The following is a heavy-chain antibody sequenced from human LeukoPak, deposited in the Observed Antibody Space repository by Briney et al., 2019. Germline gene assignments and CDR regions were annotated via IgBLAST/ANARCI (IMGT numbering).Heavy chain of an antibody. CDR2: IYHGGAT. D-gene: IGHD2-8*02. CDR3: VRRGYTLVPL. V-gene: IGHV4-39*01. CDR1: GGSVTNIYSY. Sequence: PSETLSLTCTVSGGSVTNIYSYWVWVRQAPGKGLEWVGSIYHGGATYYNPALRSRLAISADASKNQFSVKLTSVTAADTAVYYCVRRGYTLVPLWGQGTLVTVSS. J-gene: IGHJ4*02.